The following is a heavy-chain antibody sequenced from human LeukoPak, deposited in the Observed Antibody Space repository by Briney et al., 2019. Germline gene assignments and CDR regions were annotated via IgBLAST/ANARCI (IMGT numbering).Heavy chain of an antibody. CDR2: IYYSGST. CDR1: GGSISSGGYY. D-gene: IGHD2-15*01. J-gene: IGHJ5*02. Sequence: SETLSLTCTVSGGSISSGGYYWSWIRQHPGKGLEWIGYIYYSGSTYYNPSLKCRVTISVDTSKNQFSLKLSSVTAADTAVYYCARGYRYCSGGSCYPSWFDPWGQGTLVTDSS. CDR3: ARGYRYCSGGSCYPSWFDP. V-gene: IGHV4-31*03.